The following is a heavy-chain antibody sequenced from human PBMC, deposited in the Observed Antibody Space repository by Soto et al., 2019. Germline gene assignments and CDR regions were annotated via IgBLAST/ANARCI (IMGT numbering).Heavy chain of an antibody. V-gene: IGHV3-23*01. J-gene: IGHJ4*02. CDR1: GFSFSIYS. CDR3: AKSRGDRWTTYYFES. CDR2: ISGSGESK. D-gene: IGHD4-17*01. Sequence: EMQLLESGGGLVQPGGSLKLSCAASGFSFSIYSMSWVRQPPGKGLEWVSGISGSGESKHYADSVRGRFVISRDNSRKTLYLQMNNVRAEDTAVYYCAKSRGDRWTTYYFESWGQGTLITVSS.